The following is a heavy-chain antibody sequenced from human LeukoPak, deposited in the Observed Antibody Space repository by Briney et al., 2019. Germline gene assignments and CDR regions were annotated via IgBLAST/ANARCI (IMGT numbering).Heavy chain of an antibody. V-gene: IGHV4-4*07. D-gene: IGHD5-12*01. Sequence: NPSETLSLTCTVSGGSISSYYWSWIRQPAGKGLEWIGRIYTSGSTNYNPSLKSRVTMSVDTSKNQFSLMLSSVTAADTAVYYCARDTDGYSGYSDFDYWGQGTLVTVSS. CDR3: ARDTDGYSGYSDFDY. CDR2: IYTSGST. J-gene: IGHJ4*02. CDR1: GGSISSYY.